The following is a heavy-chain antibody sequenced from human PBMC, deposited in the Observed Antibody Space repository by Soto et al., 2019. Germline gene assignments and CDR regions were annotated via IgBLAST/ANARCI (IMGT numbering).Heavy chain of an antibody. V-gene: IGHV3-49*04. J-gene: IGHJ4*02. CDR3: TRAESPDTAYFSDY. Sequence: GGSLRLSCTTSGFTFEKYAINWVRQAPGKGLEWVGLVRNQTYGGTPEYAASIIGRFSISRDDSNGIASLQMNRLDIGDSGVYYCTRAESPDTAYFSDYWGQGT. CDR1: GFTFEKYA. CDR2: VRNQTYGGTP. D-gene: IGHD3-3*01.